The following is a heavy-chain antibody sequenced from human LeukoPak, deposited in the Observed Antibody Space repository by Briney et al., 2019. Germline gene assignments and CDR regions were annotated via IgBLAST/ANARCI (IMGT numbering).Heavy chain of an antibody. V-gene: IGHV4-34*01. D-gene: IGHD2-15*01. CDR2: INHSGST. CDR1: GGSFSGYY. J-gene: IGHJ4*02. Sequence: PSETLSLTCAVYGGSFSGYYWSWIRQPPGKGLEWIGEINHSGSTNYNPSLKSRVAISVDTSKNQFSLKLSSVTAADTAVYYCARGLNRYCSGGSCRPIDYWGQGTPVTVSS. CDR3: ARGLNRYCSGGSCRPIDY.